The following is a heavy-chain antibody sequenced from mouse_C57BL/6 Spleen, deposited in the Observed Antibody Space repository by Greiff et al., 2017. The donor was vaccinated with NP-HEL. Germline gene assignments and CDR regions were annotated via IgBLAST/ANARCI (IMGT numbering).Heavy chain of an antibody. Sequence: EVQLVESGGGLVKPGGSLKLSCAASGFTFSSYTMSWVRQTPEKRLEWVATISGGGGNTYYPDSVKGRFTISRDNAKNTLYLQMSSLRSEDTALYYCARHTMVTTLYFDYWGQGTTLTVSS. V-gene: IGHV5-9*01. D-gene: IGHD2-1*01. CDR3: ARHTMVTTLYFDY. J-gene: IGHJ2*01. CDR1: GFTFSSYT. CDR2: ISGGGGNT.